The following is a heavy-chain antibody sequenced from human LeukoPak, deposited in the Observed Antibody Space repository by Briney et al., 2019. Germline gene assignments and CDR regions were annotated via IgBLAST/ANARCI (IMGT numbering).Heavy chain of an antibody. CDR3: CTPTTVVDY. D-gene: IGHD4-23*01. CDR2: VKSKSDGGTT. CDR1: GFTFSNAW. J-gene: IGHJ4*02. Sequence: PGGSMRLSCAAYGFTFSNAWMSWVRQTPGKGLEWVGRVKSKSDGGTTDYAAPVKGRFTISRDDSENTLYLQMNSLRAEDTAVYYCCTPTTVVDYWGQGTLVTVSS. V-gene: IGHV3-15*01.